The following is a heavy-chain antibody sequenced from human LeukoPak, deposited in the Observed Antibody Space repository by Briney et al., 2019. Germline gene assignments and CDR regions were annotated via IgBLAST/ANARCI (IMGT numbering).Heavy chain of an antibody. D-gene: IGHD2-15*01. CDR1: GYTFTGYY. CDR3: AREAGCSGGSCYFDY. CDR2: IKPTSGGT. V-gene: IGHV1-2*02. Sequence: EASVKVSCKASGYTFTGYYIHWVRQAPGQGLEWMGWIKPTSGGTSYAQNLQGRVTMTRDTSINTAYMELSGLRSDDTAVYYCAREAGCSGGSCYFDYWGQGTLVTVSS. J-gene: IGHJ4*02.